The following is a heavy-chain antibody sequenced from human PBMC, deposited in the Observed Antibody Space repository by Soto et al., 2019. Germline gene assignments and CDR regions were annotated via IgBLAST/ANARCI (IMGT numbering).Heavy chain of an antibody. D-gene: IGHD3-22*01. CDR2: ISYDGSNK. V-gene: IGHV3-30*03. CDR3: ATRRDSDSSGYYWMGAFDI. Sequence: GSLRLSCAASGFTFSSYGMHWVRQAPGKGLEWVAVISYDGSNKYYADSVKGRFTISRDNSKNTLYLQMNSLRAEDTAVYYCATRRDSDSSGYYWMGAFDIWGQGTMVTVSS. J-gene: IGHJ3*02. CDR1: GFTFSSYG.